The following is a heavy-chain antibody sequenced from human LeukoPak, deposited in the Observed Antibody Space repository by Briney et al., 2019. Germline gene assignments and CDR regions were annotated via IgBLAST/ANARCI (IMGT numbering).Heavy chain of an antibody. Sequence: SQTLSLTCAISGDSVSGNSAAWNWIRQSPSRGLEWLGRTYYRSKWYNDYAVSVESRITINTDTSKNQLSLQLHSVTPEDTAVYYCARGCSGGSCYGSYRGFDPWGQGTLVTVSS. CDR1: GDSVSGNSAA. CDR3: ARGCSGGSCYGSYRGFDP. V-gene: IGHV6-1*01. D-gene: IGHD2-15*01. CDR2: TYYRSKWYN. J-gene: IGHJ5*02.